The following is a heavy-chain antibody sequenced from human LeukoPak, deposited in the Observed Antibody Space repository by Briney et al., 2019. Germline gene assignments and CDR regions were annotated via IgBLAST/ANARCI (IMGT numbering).Heavy chain of an antibody. J-gene: IGHJ4*02. CDR3: ARTYGSGSYYYFDY. CDR2: MNPNSGNT. Sequence: ASVKVSCKASGYTFTSYDINWVRQATGQGLEWMGWMNPNSGNTGYAQKFQGRVTMTRNTSITTAYMELSSLRSEDTAVYYCARTYGSGSYYYFDYWGQGTLVTVSS. CDR1: GYTFTSYD. V-gene: IGHV1-8*01. D-gene: IGHD3-10*01.